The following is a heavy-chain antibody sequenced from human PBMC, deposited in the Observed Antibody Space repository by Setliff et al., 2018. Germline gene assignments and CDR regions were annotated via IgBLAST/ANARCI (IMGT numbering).Heavy chain of an antibody. Sequence: SVTVSCKPSGYTFTSYGISWVRQAPGQGLEWMGGIIPIFGTTNYAQKFQGRVTITADESTSTAYMELSSLRSEDTAVHCCARDRQYCTSLSCLNSYFYYYAMDFWGQGTTVTV. V-gene: IGHV1-69*13. CDR1: GYTFTSYG. J-gene: IGHJ6*02. D-gene: IGHD2-8*01. CDR3: ARDRQYCTSLSCLNSYFYYYAMDF. CDR2: IIPIFGTT.